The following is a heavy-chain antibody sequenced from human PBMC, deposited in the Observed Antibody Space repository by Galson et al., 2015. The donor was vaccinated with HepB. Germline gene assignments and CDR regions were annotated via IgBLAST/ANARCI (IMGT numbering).Heavy chain of an antibody. J-gene: IGHJ6*02. CDR3: ARALGYCSSTSCYEGSPMDV. V-gene: IGHV1-69*04. CDR1: GGTFSSYA. Sequence: SVKVSCKASGGTFSSYAISWVRQAPGQGLEWMGRIIPILGIANYAQKFQGRVTITADKSTSTAYMELSSLRSEDTAVYYCARALGYCSSTSCYEGSPMDVWGQGTTVTVSS. CDR2: IIPILGIA. D-gene: IGHD2-2*01.